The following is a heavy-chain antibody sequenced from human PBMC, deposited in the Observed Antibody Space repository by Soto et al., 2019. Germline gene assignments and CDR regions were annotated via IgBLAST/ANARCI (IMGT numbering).Heavy chain of an antibody. V-gene: IGHV3-23*01. J-gene: IGHJ5*02. CDR2: VSRAGTYT. CDR1: GFTCSSYA. CDR3: VKYTGTEDLGES. D-gene: IGHD3-16*01. Sequence: EVQLLESGGDVVRPWGSLRLSCAASGFTCSSYAMGWVRQAPGKGLEWVSGVSRAGTYTFYADSVRGRFSISRDNARDTVDLYMNALRGDDTAVYFCVKYTGTEDLGESWGQGTLVSVSS.